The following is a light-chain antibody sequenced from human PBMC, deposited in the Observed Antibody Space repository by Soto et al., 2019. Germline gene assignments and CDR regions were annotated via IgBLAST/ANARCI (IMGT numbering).Light chain of an antibody. Sequence: DIVMTQSPDSLAVSLGERATVNCKSSQSVLYRSNNNNYLAWYQQKPGQPPKLLIYWASTRESGVPDRFSGSGSGTDFTLTISSLQAEDVAVYYCQQYYSTPLSFGGGTNVDIK. V-gene: IGKV4-1*01. CDR3: QQYYSTPLS. CDR1: QSVLYRSNNNNY. CDR2: WAS. J-gene: IGKJ4*01.